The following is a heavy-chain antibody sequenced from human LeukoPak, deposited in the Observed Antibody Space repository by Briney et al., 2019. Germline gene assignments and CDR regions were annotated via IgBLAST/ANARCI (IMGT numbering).Heavy chain of an antibody. Sequence: ASAKVSCKASGYTFTSYAMHWVRQAPGQRLEWMGWINAGNGNTKYSQKFQGRVTITRDTSASTAYMELSSLRSEDTAVYYCARDLEGSSGWYGYFDYWGQGTLVAVSS. CDR2: INAGNGNT. D-gene: IGHD6-19*01. V-gene: IGHV1-3*01. CDR3: ARDLEGSSGWYGYFDY. J-gene: IGHJ4*02. CDR1: GYTFTSYA.